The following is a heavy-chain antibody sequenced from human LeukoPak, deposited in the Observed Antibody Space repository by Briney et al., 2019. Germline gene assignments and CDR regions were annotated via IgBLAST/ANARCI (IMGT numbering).Heavy chain of an antibody. CDR3: AREWCIAATSFGY. CDR1: GYTFTSYG. D-gene: IGHD6-13*01. CDR2: ISAYNGNT. V-gene: IGHV1-18*01. Sequence: ASVTVSCKASGYTFTSYGISWVRQAPGQGLELMGWISAYNGNTNYAQKLQGRVTMTTDSSTSKAYMELRSLRSDDTAVYYCAREWCIAATSFGYWGQGTLVTVSS. J-gene: IGHJ4*02.